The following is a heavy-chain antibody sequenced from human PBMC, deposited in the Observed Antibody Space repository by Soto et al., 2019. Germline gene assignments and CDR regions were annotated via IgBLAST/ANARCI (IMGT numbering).Heavy chain of an antibody. D-gene: IGHD2-15*01. J-gene: IGHJ6*02. CDR2: IIPIFGTA. Sequence: VKVACTASGGPLISYAITWVRQSPGQGLEWMGGIIPIFGTANYAQKFQGRVTITADESTSTAYMELSSLRSEDTAVYYCAREVVVVVDATINYYYYGMDVWGQRTTVTVSS. CDR3: AREVVVVVDATINYYYYGMDV. V-gene: IGHV1-69*01. CDR1: GGPLISYA.